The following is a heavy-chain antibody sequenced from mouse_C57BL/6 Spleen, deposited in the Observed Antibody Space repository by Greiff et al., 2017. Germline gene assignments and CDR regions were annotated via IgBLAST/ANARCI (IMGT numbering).Heavy chain of an antibody. J-gene: IGHJ2*01. CDR1: GYTFTSYT. CDR3: AREPFYYGSRNYFDY. Sequence: VQLQQSGAELARPGASVKMSCKASGYTFTSYTMHWVKQRPGQGLEWIGYINPSSGYTKYNQKFKDKATLTADKSSSTAYMQLSSLTSEDSAVXYCAREPFYYGSRNYFDYWGQGTTLTVSS. CDR2: INPSSGYT. D-gene: IGHD1-1*01. V-gene: IGHV1-4*01.